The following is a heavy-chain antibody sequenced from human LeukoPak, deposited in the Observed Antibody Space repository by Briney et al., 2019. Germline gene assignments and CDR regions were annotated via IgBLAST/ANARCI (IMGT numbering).Heavy chain of an antibody. D-gene: IGHD5-12*01. J-gene: IGHJ4*02. CDR1: GYSISSGYY. CDR3: ARDSGYDLMDY. Sequence: PETLSLTCTVSGYSISSGYYWGWIRQPPGKGLEWIGSIYHSGSTYYNPSLKSRVTISVDTSKNQFSLKLSSVTAADTAVYYCARDSGYDLMDYWGQGTLVTVSS. CDR2: IYHSGST. V-gene: IGHV4-38-2*02.